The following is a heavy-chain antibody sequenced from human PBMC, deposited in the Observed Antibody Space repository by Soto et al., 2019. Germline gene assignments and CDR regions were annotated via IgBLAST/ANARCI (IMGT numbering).Heavy chain of an antibody. V-gene: IGHV2-26*01. J-gene: IGHJ5*02. Sequence: QVTLKESGPVLVKPTETLTLTCTVSGFSLSNARMGVSWIRQPPGKALEWLAHIFSNDEKSYSTSLKSRLTISMHTSKSQVVLTMTNMDPRDTATYHCARTCAFWCFDPWGQGTLVTVSS. D-gene: IGHD3-3*01. CDR2: IFSNDEK. CDR1: GFSLSNARMG. CDR3: ARTCAFWCFDP.